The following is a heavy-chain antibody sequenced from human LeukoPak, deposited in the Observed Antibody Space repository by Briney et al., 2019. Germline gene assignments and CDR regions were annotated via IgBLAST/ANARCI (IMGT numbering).Heavy chain of an antibody. D-gene: IGHD6-13*01. CDR1: GFTFSSYS. J-gene: IGHJ4*02. CDR3: AKVLWQQLFDY. Sequence: PGGSLRLSCAASGFTFSSYSMNWVRQAPGKGLEWVSYISSSSSTIYYADSVKGRFTISRDNSKNTLYLQMNSLRADDTAVYYCAKVLWQQLFDYWGQGTLVTVSS. V-gene: IGHV3-48*01. CDR2: ISSSSSTI.